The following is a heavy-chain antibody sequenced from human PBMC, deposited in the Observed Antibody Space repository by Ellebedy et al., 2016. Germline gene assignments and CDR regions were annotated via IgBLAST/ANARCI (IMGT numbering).Heavy chain of an antibody. CDR1: GFTFYIAG. J-gene: IGHJ4*02. CDR3: ARDGSEWSRDY. Sequence: GESLKISCAVSGFTFYIAGMTWVRQAPGKGLEWVATIVFSGTATYYSDSVKGRFIISRDNAKNSLFLQMYSLRVEDTAVYYCARDGSEWSRDYWGQGTLVTVSS. CDR2: IVFSGTAT. V-gene: IGHV3-21*01. D-gene: IGHD3-3*01.